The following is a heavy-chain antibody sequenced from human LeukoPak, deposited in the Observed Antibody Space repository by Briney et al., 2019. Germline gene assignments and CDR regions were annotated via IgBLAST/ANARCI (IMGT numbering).Heavy chain of an antibody. J-gene: IGHJ6*03. CDR3: ARRYPSYCSSTSCYRNYYYYYMDV. Sequence: GGSLRLSCAASGFTFSRYWMNWVRQAPGKGLEWVSAISGSGGSTYYADSVKGRFTISRDNSKNTLYLQMNSLRAEDTAVYYCARRYPSYCSSTSCYRNYYYYYMDVWGKGTTVTVSS. V-gene: IGHV3-23*01. CDR2: ISGSGGST. CDR1: GFTFSRYW. D-gene: IGHD2-2*01.